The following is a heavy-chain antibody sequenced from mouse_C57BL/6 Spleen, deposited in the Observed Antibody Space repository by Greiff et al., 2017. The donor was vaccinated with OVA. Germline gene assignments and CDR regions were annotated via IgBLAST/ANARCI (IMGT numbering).Heavy chain of an antibody. D-gene: IGHD1-1*01. CDR3: ARGYYYGSSPHFDY. CDR1: GYSFTDYN. CDR2: INPNYGTT. J-gene: IGHJ2*01. Sequence: VQLKESGPELVKPGASVKISCKASGYSFTDYNMNWVKQSNGKSLEWIGVINPNYGTTSYNQKFKGKATLTVDQSSSTAYMQLNSLTSEDSAVYYCARGYYYGSSPHFDYWGQGTTLTVSS. V-gene: IGHV1-39*01.